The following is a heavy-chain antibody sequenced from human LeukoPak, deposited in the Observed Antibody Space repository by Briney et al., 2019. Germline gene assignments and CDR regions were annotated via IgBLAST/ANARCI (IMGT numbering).Heavy chain of an antibody. CDR3: ASSSGYYYVGAFDI. CDR2: IYYSGST. Sequence: SETLSLTCTVSGGSISSYYWSWIRQPPGKGLEWSGYIYYSGSTNYNPSLKSRVTISVDTSKNQFSLKLSSVTAADTAVYYCASSSGYYYVGAFDIWGQGTMVTVSS. V-gene: IGHV4-59*01. J-gene: IGHJ3*02. CDR1: GGSISSYY. D-gene: IGHD3-22*01.